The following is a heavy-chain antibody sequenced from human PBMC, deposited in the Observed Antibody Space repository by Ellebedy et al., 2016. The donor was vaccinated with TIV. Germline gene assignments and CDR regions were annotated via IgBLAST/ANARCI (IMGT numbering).Heavy chain of an antibody. J-gene: IGHJ4*02. CDR1: GGSTSSYY. CDR2: IYYSGST. D-gene: IGHD3-10*01. Sequence: MPSETLSLTCTVSGGSTSSYYWSWIRQPPGKGLEWIGYIYYSGSTNYNPSLKSRVTISVDTSKNQFSLKLSSVTAADTAVYYCARGAYYYGSGNAGSFDYWGQGTLVTVSS. CDR3: ARGAYYYGSGNAGSFDY. V-gene: IGHV4-59*01.